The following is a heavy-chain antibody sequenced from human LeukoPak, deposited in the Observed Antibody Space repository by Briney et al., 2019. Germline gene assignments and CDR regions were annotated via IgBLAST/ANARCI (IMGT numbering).Heavy chain of an antibody. CDR1: GGSISSYY. V-gene: IGHV4-59*08. CDR2: IYYSGST. CDR3: ARVVQSTDSSGFYLPEYFQH. Sequence: SETLSLTCTVSGGSISSYYWSWIRQPPGKGLEWIGYIYYSGSTNYKSSLKSRVTISVDTSKNQFSLKLRSVTAADTAVYYCARVVQSTDSSGFYLPEYFQHWGQGTLVTVSS. J-gene: IGHJ1*01. D-gene: IGHD3-22*01.